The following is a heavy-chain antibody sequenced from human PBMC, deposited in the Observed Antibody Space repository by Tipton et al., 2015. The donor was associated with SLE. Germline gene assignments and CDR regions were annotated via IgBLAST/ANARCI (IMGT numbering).Heavy chain of an antibody. CDR3: ARAPPYCGGACYYLADNYFDP. CDR1: GGSISRGDYF. J-gene: IGHJ5*02. Sequence: TLSLTCTVSGGSISRGDYFWGWIRQPPGKSLEWIGTVFYGGTSYYNPSLKSRVTISVDTSRNQFSLNLSSVTAADTAVYYCARAPPYCGGACYYLADNYFDPWGQGTLVSVSS. V-gene: IGHV4-39*07. CDR2: VFYGGTS. D-gene: IGHD2-21*01.